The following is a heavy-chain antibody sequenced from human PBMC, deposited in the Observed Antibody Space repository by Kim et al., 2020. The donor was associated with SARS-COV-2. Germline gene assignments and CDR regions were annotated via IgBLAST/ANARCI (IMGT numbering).Heavy chain of an antibody. CDR2: IYHSGST. CDR1: GGSISSSNW. CDR3: ARVNRGRPENTWFGELPDNWFDP. Sequence: SETLSLTCAVSGGSISSSNWWSWVRQPPGKGLEWIGEIYHSGSTNYNPSLKSRVTISVDKSKNQFSLKLSSVTAADTAVYYCARVNRGRPENTWFGELPDNWFDPWGQGTLVTVSS. V-gene: IGHV4-4*02. D-gene: IGHD3-10*01. J-gene: IGHJ5*02.